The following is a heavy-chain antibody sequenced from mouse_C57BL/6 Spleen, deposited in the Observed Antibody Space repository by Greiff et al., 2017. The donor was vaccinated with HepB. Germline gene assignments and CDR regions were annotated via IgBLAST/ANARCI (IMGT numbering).Heavy chain of an antibody. Sequence: VQLQQSVAELVRPGASVKLSCTASGFNIKNTYMHWVKQRPEQGLEWIGRIDPANGNTKYAPKFQGKATRTADTSSNTAYLQLSSLTSEDTAIYYCASPLYYGSSYDYYAMDYWGQGTSVTVSS. D-gene: IGHD1-1*01. J-gene: IGHJ4*01. CDR1: GFNIKNTY. CDR2: IDPANGNT. CDR3: ASPLYYGSSYDYYAMDY. V-gene: IGHV14-3*01.